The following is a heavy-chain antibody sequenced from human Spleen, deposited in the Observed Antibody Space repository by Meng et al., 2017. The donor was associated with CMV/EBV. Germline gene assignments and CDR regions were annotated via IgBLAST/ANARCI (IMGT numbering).Heavy chain of an antibody. CDR2: IFHSGTT. V-gene: IGHV4-59*02. CDR1: GGSVNNYY. J-gene: IGHJ4*02. D-gene: IGHD1-7*01. CDR3: AKEALSGTKVLSFDY. Sequence: SETLSLTCAFSGGSVNNYYWSWIRQPPGKGLEWIGSIFHSGTTYYNPSLESRVTISVDTSKNQFSLKLRSVTAADTAVYYCAKEALSGTKVLSFDYWGQGTLVTVSS.